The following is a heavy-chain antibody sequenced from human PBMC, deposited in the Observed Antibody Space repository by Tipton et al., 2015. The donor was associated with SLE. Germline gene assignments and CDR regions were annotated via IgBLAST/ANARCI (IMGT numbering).Heavy chain of an antibody. CDR1: GGSISIYY. J-gene: IGHJ4*02. V-gene: IGHV4-59*01. Sequence: TLSLTCTVSGGSISIYYWSWIRQPPGKGLEWIGFISYSGSTNYNPSLKSRVTISVDTSKNQFSLKLSSVTAADTALYYCARWCTTYGFRYWGQGTLVSVSS. D-gene: IGHD2-8*01. CDR3: ARWCTTYGFRY. CDR2: ISYSGST.